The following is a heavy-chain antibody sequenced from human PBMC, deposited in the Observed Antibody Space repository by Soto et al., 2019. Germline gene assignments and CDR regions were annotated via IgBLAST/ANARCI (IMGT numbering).Heavy chain of an antibody. V-gene: IGHV1-69*13. CDR2: IVPIYRTA. CDR3: VRDSGAKLSRS. Sequence: SVKVSCKASGGTFSSYRINWVRQAPGQGLEWVGGIVPIYRTADYAQKFQGRVTITADESAHTSYMELRSLKSQDTAVYYCVRDSGAKLSRSWGQGTMVTVSS. J-gene: IGHJ4*02. D-gene: IGHD6-13*01. CDR1: GGTFSSYR.